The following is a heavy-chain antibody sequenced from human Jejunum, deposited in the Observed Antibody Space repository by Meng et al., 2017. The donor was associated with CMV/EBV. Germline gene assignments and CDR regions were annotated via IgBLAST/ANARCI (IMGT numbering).Heavy chain of an antibody. CDR2: IYSSGSA. V-gene: IGHV4-4*07. CDR1: GGSINSFY. Sequence: QVELEESGPGLVMPSGTLSLTCTVSGGSINSFYWRWIRQPAGKGLEWIGRIYSSGSANYNPSLKSRVTMSVDTSKNQFSLKLTSVTAADTAIYYCVRDRLYFEYWGQGTLVTVSS. CDR3: VRDRLYFEY. J-gene: IGHJ4*02.